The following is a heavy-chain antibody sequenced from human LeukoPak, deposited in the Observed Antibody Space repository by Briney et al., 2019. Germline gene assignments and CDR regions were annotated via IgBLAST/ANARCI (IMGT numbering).Heavy chain of an antibody. D-gene: IGHD6-19*01. J-gene: IGHJ3*02. CDR1: GFTFSSFI. CDR2: ISSSSSYI. Sequence: PGGSLRLSCAASGFTFSSFIMNWVRQAPGKGLEWVSSISSSSSYIYYADSLKGRFTISRDNAKNSLYLQMNSLRAEDTVVYYCARDSRAVADAFDIWGQGTMVTVSS. V-gene: IGHV3-21*01. CDR3: ARDSRAVADAFDI.